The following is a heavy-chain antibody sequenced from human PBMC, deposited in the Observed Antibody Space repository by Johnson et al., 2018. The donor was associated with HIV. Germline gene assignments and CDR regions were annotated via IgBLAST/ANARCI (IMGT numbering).Heavy chain of an antibody. V-gene: IGHV3-23*04. J-gene: IGHJ3*02. CDR2: ISGSGGST. Sequence: VQLVESGGGVVQPGRSLRLSCAASGFTFSSYAMHWVRQAPGKGLEWVSAISGSGGSTYYADSVKGRFTISRDNSKNTLYLQMNSLRAEDTAVYYCARDGVYSSPHDAFDIWGQGTMVTVSS. CDR1: GFTFSSYA. CDR3: ARDGVYSSPHDAFDI. D-gene: IGHD6-13*01.